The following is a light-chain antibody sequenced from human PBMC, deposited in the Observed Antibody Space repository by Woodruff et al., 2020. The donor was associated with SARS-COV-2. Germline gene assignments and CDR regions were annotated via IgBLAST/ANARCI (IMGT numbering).Light chain of an antibody. Sequence: TLSCRASQSVSSWLAWYQQKPGKAPKLLIYKASSLESGVPSRFSGSGSGTEFTLTISSLQPDDFATYYCQQYNSYSVTFGHGTKVEIK. CDR3: QQYNSYSVT. CDR1: QSVSSW. V-gene: IGKV1-5*03. J-gene: IGKJ1*01. CDR2: KAS.